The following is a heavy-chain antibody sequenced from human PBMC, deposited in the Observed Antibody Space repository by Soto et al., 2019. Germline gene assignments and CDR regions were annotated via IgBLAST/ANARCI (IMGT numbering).Heavy chain of an antibody. D-gene: IGHD3-22*01. CDR3: ARGYYDSSGYYFSPVYYYGMDV. Sequence: SQTLSLTCAISGDSVSSNSAAWNWIRQSPSRGLEWLGRTYYRSKWYNDYAVSVKSRITINPDTSKNQFSLQLNSVTPEDTAVYYCARGYYDSSGYYFSPVYYYGMDVWGQGTTVTVSS. CDR2: TYYRSKWYN. CDR1: GDSVSSNSAA. V-gene: IGHV6-1*01. J-gene: IGHJ6*02.